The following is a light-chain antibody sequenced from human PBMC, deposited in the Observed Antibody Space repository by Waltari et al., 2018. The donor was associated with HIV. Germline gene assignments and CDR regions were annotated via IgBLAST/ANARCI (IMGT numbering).Light chain of an antibody. CDR2: WAS. V-gene: IGKV4-1*01. Sequence: DIVMTQSPDSLAVSLGERATIHCKYSQSVLYSSNNKNYLAWYQQKPGQPPKLLIYWASTRESGVPERFSGSGSGTDFTLTISSLQAEDVAVYYCQQYYITPRTFGQGTKVEIK. J-gene: IGKJ1*01. CDR3: QQYYITPRT. CDR1: QSVLYSSNNKNY.